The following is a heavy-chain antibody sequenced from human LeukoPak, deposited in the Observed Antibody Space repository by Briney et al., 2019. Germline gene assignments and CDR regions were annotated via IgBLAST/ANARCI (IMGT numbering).Heavy chain of an antibody. CDR1: GFTFSSYA. CDR3: ASSITMIVVAH. D-gene: IGHD3-22*01. CDR2: ISSSGSTI. J-gene: IGHJ4*02. V-gene: IGHV3-48*04. Sequence: GGSLRLSCAASGFTFSSYAMSWVRQAPGKGLEWVSYISSSGSTIYYADSVKGRFTISRDNAKNSLYLQMNSLRAEDTAVYYCASSITMIVVAHWGQGTLVTVSS.